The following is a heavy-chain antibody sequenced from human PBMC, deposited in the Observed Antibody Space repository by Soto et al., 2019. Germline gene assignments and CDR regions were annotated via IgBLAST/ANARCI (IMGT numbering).Heavy chain of an antibody. J-gene: IGHJ6*02. D-gene: IGHD3-3*01. CDR3: ARDQYDFRSGSYYYAMEV. V-gene: IGHV4-61*01. Sequence: SETLSLTCTVSGGSVSSESHYWSWIRQTPGKGLEWIGYIYYTGSTNYNPSLKGRVTMSVDTSRDQVSLRLRSVTRADTAAYYCARDQYDFRSGSYYYAMEVWGQGTKVTVSS. CDR1: GGSVSSESHY. CDR2: IYYTGST.